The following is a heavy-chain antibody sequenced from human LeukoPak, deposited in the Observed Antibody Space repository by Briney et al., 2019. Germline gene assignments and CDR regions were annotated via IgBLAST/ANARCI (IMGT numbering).Heavy chain of an antibody. Sequence: SETLSLTCTVSGGSISSYYWSWIRQPPGKGLEWIGYIYYSGSTNYNPSLKSRVTISVDTSKNQFSLKLSSVTAADTAVYYCARSTVTQESWGQGTLVTVSS. CDR2: IYYSGST. CDR3: ARSTVTQES. CDR1: GGSISSYY. J-gene: IGHJ5*02. D-gene: IGHD4-17*01. V-gene: IGHV4-59*01.